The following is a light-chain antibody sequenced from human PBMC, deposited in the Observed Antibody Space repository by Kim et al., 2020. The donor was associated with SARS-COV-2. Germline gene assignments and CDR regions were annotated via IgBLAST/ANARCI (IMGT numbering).Light chain of an antibody. CDR3: QRSYSTPT. J-gene: IGKJ4*01. V-gene: IGKV1-39*01. CDR2: AAS. CDR1: QRISSY. Sequence: TATVEDRVTITYRASQRISSYLDWYQQRPGKAPKLLIYAASSLQSGVPSRFSGSGSGTDFTLTISSLQPEDFATYYCQRSYSTPTFGGGTKVDIK.